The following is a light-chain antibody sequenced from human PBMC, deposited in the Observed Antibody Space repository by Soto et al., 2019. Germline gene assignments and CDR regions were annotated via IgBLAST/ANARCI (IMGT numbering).Light chain of an antibody. V-gene: IGLV4-60*02. CDR2: LEGSGSY. CDR1: SGHSSYI. CDR3: ETWDGNTHVV. J-gene: IGLJ2*01. Sequence: QLVLTQSSSASASLGSSVKLTCTLSSGHSSYIIAWHQQQPGKAPRYLMKLEGSGSYNKGSGVPDRFSGSSSGADRYLTISNLQFEDEADYYCETWDGNTHVVFGGGTQLTVL.